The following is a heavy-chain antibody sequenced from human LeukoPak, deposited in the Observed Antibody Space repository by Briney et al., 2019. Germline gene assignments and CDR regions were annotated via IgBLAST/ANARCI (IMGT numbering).Heavy chain of an antibody. CDR3: AKGSEYYYYYMDV. J-gene: IGHJ6*03. V-gene: IGHV3-23*01. Sequence: GGSLRLSCAASGFTFGSYGMSWVRQAPGKGLEWVSFITPNADRTSYADSVEGRFTISRDNPRNTLYMQMNSLRAEDTAVYYCAKGSEYYYYYMDVWGKGTTVTVSS. D-gene: IGHD1-14*01. CDR1: GFTFGSYG. CDR2: ITPNADRT.